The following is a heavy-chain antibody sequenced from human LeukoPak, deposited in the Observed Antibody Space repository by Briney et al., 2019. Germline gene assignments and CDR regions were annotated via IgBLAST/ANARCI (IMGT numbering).Heavy chain of an antibody. CDR2: IYHSGST. Sequence: SETLSLTCTVSGYSISSGYYWGWIRQPPGKGLEWIGSIYHSGSTYYNPSLKSRVTISVDTSKNQFSLKLSSVTAADTAVYYCARDQKRLLWFGELFFAWGQGTLVTVSS. J-gene: IGHJ5*02. V-gene: IGHV4-38-2*02. CDR3: ARDQKRLLWFGELFFA. CDR1: GYSISSGYY. D-gene: IGHD3-10*01.